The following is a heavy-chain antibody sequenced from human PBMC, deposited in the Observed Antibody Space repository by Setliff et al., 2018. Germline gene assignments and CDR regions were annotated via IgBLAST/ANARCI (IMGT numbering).Heavy chain of an antibody. V-gene: IGHV4-4*07. Sequence: SETLSLTCTVYGGSFSSYYWSWIRQPAGKGLEWIGRIYTSGSTNYNPSLKSRVAISVDTSKNQFSLRLSSVTAADTAVYYCAKEGYYDHFGYYHYYFDFWGQGTLVTVS. D-gene: IGHD3-22*01. CDR1: GGSFSSYY. CDR2: IYTSGST. CDR3: AKEGYYDHFGYYHYYFDF. J-gene: IGHJ4*02.